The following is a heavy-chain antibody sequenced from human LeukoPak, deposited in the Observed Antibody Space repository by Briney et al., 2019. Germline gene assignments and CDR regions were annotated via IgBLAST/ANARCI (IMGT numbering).Heavy chain of an antibody. V-gene: IGHV4-39*07. CDR3: ATRRKISYYMDV. CDR2: IYYSGST. D-gene: IGHD3-3*02. J-gene: IGHJ6*03. Sequence: SETLSLTCTVSGGSISSSSYYWGWIRQPPGKGLEWIGSIYYSGSTYYNPSLKSRVTISVDTSKNQFSLKLSSVTAADTAVYYCATRRKISYYMDVWGKGTTVTVSS. CDR1: GGSISSSSYY.